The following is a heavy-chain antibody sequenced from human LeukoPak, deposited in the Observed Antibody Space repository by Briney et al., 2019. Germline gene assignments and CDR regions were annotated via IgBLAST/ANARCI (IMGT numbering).Heavy chain of an antibody. Sequence: PGGSLRLSCAASGFTVSSNYMSWVRQAPGKGLEWVSVIYSGGSTYYADSVKGRFTISRDNSKNTLYLQMNSLRAEDTAVYYCARLRYFDWLPHFDYWGQGTLVTVSS. CDR3: ARLRYFDWLPHFDY. D-gene: IGHD3-9*01. V-gene: IGHV3-53*01. CDR1: GFTVSSNY. CDR2: IYSGGST. J-gene: IGHJ4*02.